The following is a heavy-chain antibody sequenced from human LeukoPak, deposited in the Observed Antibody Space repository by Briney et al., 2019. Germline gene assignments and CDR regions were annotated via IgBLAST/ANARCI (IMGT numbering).Heavy chain of an antibody. CDR1: GYTFTSYG. D-gene: IGHD2-15*01. Sequence: GASVKVSCNASGYTFTSYGISWVRQAPGQGLEWMAWISIYNGNTNYAQKFQGRVTMTTDTSTSTAYMELRSLRSDDTAVYYCARDWGSRGSPGHFDYWGQGTPVTVSS. CDR2: ISIYNGNT. CDR3: ARDWGSRGSPGHFDY. J-gene: IGHJ4*02. V-gene: IGHV1-18*01.